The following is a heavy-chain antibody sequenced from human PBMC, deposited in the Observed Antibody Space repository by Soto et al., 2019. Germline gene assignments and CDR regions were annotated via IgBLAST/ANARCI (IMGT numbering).Heavy chain of an antibody. CDR1: GGSISSYY. CDR2: IYYSGST. CDR3: ARLYYYDSSGYDWFDP. V-gene: IGHV4-59*01. D-gene: IGHD3-22*01. J-gene: IGHJ5*02. Sequence: PSETLSLTCTVSGGSISSYYWSWIRQPPGKGLEWIGYIYYSGSTNYNPSLKSRVTISVDTSKNQFSLKLSSVTAADTAVYYCARLYYYDSSGYDWFDPWGQGTLVTVSS.